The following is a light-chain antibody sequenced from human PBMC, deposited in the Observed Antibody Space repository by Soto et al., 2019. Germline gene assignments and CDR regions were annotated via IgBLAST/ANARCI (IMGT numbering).Light chain of an antibody. CDR3: QQFGSSPLT. V-gene: IGKV3-20*01. CDR2: GAS. CDR1: QSISSSY. J-gene: IGKJ4*01. Sequence: EVVLTQSPGTLSLSPGERATLSCRASQSISSSYLAWYQQNPGQAPRLLISGASSRATGIPDRFSGSGSGTDFTLTISRLEPEDFAVYYCQQFGSSPLTFGGGTKVEI.